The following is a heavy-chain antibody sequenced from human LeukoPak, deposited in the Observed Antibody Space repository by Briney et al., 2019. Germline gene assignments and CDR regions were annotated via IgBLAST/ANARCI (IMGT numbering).Heavy chain of an antibody. CDR3: ARGPLGVPPAEVRYFDF. J-gene: IGHJ4*02. V-gene: IGHV3-48*03. D-gene: IGHD2-2*01. CDR2: ISSSGSTI. Sequence: GGSLRLSCAASGFTFSSVEMNWVRQAPGRGLEWVSYISSSGSTIYYADSVKGRFTISRDNAKNSLFLQLNSLRAQDTAVYYCARGPLGVPPAEVRYFDFWGQRTLVTVSS. CDR1: GFTFSSVE.